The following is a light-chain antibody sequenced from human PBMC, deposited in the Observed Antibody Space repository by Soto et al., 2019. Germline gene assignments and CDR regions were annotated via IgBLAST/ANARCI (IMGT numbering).Light chain of an antibody. CDR1: QSISTW. V-gene: IGKV1-5*03. J-gene: IGKJ1*01. CDR3: QQYNSYSPT. CDR2: KAS. Sequence: DIQMTQSPSTLSASVGDRVTITCRASQSISTWLAWYQQEPGKAPKLLIHKASSLQSGVPSRFSGSGSGTDFTLTISTLQPDDFATYYCQQYNSYSPTFGQGTKV.